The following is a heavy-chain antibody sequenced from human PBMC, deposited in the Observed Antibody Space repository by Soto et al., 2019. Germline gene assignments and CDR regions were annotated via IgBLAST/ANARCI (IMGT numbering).Heavy chain of an antibody. CDR3: AREGLVRTVATIYFDY. D-gene: IGHD5-12*01. CDR1: GFTFSSYA. CDR2: ISYDGSNK. Sequence: GGSLRLSCAASGFTFSSYAMHWVRQAPGKGLEWVAVISYDGSNKYYADSVKGRFTISRDNSKNTLYLQMNSLRAEDTAVYYCAREGLVRTVATIYFDYWGQGTLVTVSS. J-gene: IGHJ4*02. V-gene: IGHV3-30-3*01.